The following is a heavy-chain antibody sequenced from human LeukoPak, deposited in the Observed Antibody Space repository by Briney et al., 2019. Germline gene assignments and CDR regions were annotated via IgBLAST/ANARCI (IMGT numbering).Heavy chain of an antibody. CDR1: GFTFSGYS. V-gene: IGHV3-21*01. D-gene: IGHD6-13*01. J-gene: IGHJ4*02. Sequence: GGSLRLSCAASGFTFSGYSMNWVRQAPGKGLEWVSPISRSSNYIYYADSVKGRFTISRDNAKNSLYLQMNTLRAEDTAVYFCGRGIAAAVGGDGGYWARGTGDSVSS. CDR3: GRGIAAAVGGDGGY. CDR2: ISRSSNYI.